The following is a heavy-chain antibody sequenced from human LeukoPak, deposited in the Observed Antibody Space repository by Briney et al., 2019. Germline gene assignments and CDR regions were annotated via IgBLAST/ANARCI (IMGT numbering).Heavy chain of an antibody. Sequence: PGRSLRLSCAASGFTFSSYGMHWVRQAPGKGLEWVAVISYDGSNKYYADSVKGRFTISRDNSKNTLYLQMNSLRAEDTAVYYCAKPGIAVAGISNWFDPWGQGTLVTVSS. CDR2: ISYDGSNK. CDR1: GFTFSSYG. CDR3: AKPGIAVAGISNWFDP. D-gene: IGHD6-19*01. J-gene: IGHJ5*02. V-gene: IGHV3-30*18.